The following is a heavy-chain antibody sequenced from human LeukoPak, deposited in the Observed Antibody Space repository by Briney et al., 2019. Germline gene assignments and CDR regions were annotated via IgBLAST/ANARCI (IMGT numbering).Heavy chain of an antibody. CDR2: IYYSGST. V-gene: IGHV4-31*01. CDR3: ARGESHYDFWSGYLVFDY. Sequence: SETLSLTCTVSGGSISSGGYYCSWIRQHPGKGLEWIGYIYYSGSTYYNPSLKSQVTISVDTSKNQFSLKLSSVTAADTAVYYCARGESHYDFWSGYLVFDYWGRGTLVTVSS. J-gene: IGHJ4*02. D-gene: IGHD3-3*01. CDR1: GGSISSGGYY.